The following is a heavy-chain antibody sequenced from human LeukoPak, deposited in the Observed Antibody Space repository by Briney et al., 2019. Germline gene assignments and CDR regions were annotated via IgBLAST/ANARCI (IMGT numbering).Heavy chain of an antibody. Sequence: GGALRLSCAASGFTFSSHAMHWVGQAPGRGPEYVSTISINGVNTYYADSVKGRFTISRDNSKDTLFLQMGSLRIEDTAVYYCARDLDGSYNFDYWGPGTLVTVSS. CDR3: ARDLDGSYNFDY. D-gene: IGHD1-26*01. V-gene: IGHV3-64*02. CDR1: GFTFSSHA. J-gene: IGHJ4*02. CDR2: ISINGVNT.